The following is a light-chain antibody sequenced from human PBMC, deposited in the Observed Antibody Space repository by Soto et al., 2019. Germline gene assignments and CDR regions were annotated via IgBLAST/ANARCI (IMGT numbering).Light chain of an antibody. J-gene: IGKJ1*01. V-gene: IGKV3-20*01. CDR1: QSLSSSS. Sequence: IVLAQAPGSLGSFSVEGATHSWRASQSLSSSSLAWYQQTPGQAPRLLISGASSRAADTPDRFSGSGSGTDFTLTISRLEPEDFAVYYCQQYGSPGTFGQGTKVDIK. CDR3: QQYGSPGT. CDR2: GAS.